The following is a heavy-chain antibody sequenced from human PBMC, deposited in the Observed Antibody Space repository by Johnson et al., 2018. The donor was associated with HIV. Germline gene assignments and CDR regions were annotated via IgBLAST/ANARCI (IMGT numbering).Heavy chain of an antibody. CDR1: GFTVSSNY. D-gene: IGHD4-17*01. Sequence: EVQLVESGGGLIQPGGSLRLSCAASGFTVSSNYMSWVRQAPGKGLKWVSAISGSGGSTYYADSVRGRFTMSRDNSKNTLYLQMNSLRPEDTAVYFCARDPNGDYIGAFDFWGQGTMVTVSS. V-gene: IGHV3-53*01. CDR3: ARDPNGDYIGAFDF. CDR2: SGSGGST. J-gene: IGHJ3*01.